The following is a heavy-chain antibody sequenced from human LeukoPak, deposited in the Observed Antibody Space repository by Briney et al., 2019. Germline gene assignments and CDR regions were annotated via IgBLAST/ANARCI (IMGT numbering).Heavy chain of an antibody. CDR2: IIPIFGTA. CDR1: GGTFSSYA. V-gene: IGHV1-69*01. Sequence: ASVKVSCKASGGTFSSYAISWVRQAPGQGLEWMGGIIPIFGTANYAQKFQGRVTITADESTSTAYMELSSLRSEDTAVYYCARGPYYYDSSGYYPPNYWGQGTLVTVSS. CDR3: ARGPYYYDSSGYYPPNY. J-gene: IGHJ4*02. D-gene: IGHD3-22*01.